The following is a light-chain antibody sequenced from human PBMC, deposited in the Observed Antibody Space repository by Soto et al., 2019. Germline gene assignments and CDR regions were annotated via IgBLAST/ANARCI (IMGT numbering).Light chain of an antibody. J-gene: IGLJ3*02. Sequence: QSALTQPASVSGSPGQSITIYCTGTSSDVGSYNLVSWYQQHPGKAPKLMIYEGSKRPSGISNRFSGSKSGNTASLTISGLQAEDEADYYCCSFAGGTTWVFGGGTKVTVL. CDR1: SSDVGSYNL. CDR3: CSFAGGTTWV. V-gene: IGLV2-23*01. CDR2: EGS.